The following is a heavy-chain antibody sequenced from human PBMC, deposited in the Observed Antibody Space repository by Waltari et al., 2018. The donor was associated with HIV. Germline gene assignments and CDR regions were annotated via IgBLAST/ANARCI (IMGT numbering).Heavy chain of an antibody. CDR2: ISWNSGRI. CDR3: AKDKRRYCSSTSCYYYFDY. J-gene: IGHJ4*02. V-gene: IGHV3-9*01. D-gene: IGHD2-2*01. CDR1: GFTFDDYA. Sequence: EVQLVESGGALVQPGRSLRLSCAVSGFTFDDYAMHWVRQAPGKGLEWVSGISWNSGRIGYADSVKGRFTISRDNAKNSLYLQMNSLRAEDTALYYCAKDKRRYCSSTSCYYYFDYWGQGTLVTVSS.